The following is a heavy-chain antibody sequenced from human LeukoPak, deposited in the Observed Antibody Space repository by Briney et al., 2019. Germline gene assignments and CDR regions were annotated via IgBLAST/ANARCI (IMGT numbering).Heavy chain of an antibody. D-gene: IGHD3-22*01. CDR1: GGTFSSYA. CDR3: AKSKRAYDSSGLLGY. V-gene: IGHV1-69*13. J-gene: IGHJ4*02. CDR2: IIPIFGTA. Sequence: SVKVSCKASGGTFSSYAISWVRQAPGQGLEWMGGIIPIFGTANYAQKFQGRVTITADESTSTAYMELSSLRAEDTALYYCAKSKRAYDSSGLLGYWGQGTLVTVSS.